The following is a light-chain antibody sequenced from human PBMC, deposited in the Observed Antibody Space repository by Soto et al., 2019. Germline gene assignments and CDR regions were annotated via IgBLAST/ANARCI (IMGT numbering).Light chain of an antibody. Sequence: DIQMTQSPSTLSASVGDRVTIACRASQSISNWLAWYQKKSGKAPRLLIYEASILQSEVTSRFSGSEPGTESTFTISRLQPNDFANTYCQQYNNYLYTVGQGTKLFIK. CDR3: QQYNNYLYT. CDR1: QSISNW. V-gene: IGKV1-5*03. CDR2: EAS. J-gene: IGKJ2*01.